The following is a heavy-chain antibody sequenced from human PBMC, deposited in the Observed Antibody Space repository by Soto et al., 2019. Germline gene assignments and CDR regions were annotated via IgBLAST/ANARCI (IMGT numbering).Heavy chain of an antibody. CDR3: AREVQSASGYYYGMDV. D-gene: IGHD1-1*01. Sequence: XGSLRLSCSAAGVTFSSYAMHWVRQAPGRGLEWVAVISYDGSNKYYADSVKGRFTISRDNSKNTLYLQMNSLRAEDTAVYYCAREVQSASGYYYGMDVWGQGTTVTVSS. CDR2: ISYDGSNK. V-gene: IGHV3-30-3*01. J-gene: IGHJ6*02. CDR1: GVTFSSYA.